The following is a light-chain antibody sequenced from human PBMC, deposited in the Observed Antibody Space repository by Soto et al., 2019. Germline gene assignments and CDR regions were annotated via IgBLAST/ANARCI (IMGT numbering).Light chain of an antibody. CDR2: GAS. CDR1: QSVSSN. CDR3: QHYNNWIT. V-gene: IGKV3-15*01. Sequence: EIVMTQSPATLSVSPGERATLSCRASQSVSSNLAWYQQKPGQAPRLLIYGASTRAPGIPARFSGSGSGTDFTLTISRLQSEAFALYYCQHYNNWITFGQGTRLEMK. J-gene: IGKJ5*01.